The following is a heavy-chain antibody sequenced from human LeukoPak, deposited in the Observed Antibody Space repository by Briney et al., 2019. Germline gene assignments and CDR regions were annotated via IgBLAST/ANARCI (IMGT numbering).Heavy chain of an antibody. J-gene: IGHJ4*02. Sequence: GSLRLSCAASGFTFRIFAMNWVRQAPGKGLELIGSIYHSGSTYYNPSLKSRVTISVDTSKNQFSLKLSSVTAADTAVYYCARVLPAAVRGVIIRRYFDYWGQGTLVTVSS. CDR1: GFTFRIFA. CDR2: IYHSGST. V-gene: IGHV4-38-2*01. D-gene: IGHD3-10*01. CDR3: ARVLPAAVRGVIIRRYFDY.